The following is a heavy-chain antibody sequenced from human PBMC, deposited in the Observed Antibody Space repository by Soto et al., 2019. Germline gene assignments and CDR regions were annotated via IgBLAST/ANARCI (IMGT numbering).Heavy chain of an antibody. CDR3: ARRIVATIPAGNWFDP. CDR2: IIPIFGTA. D-gene: IGHD5-12*01. CDR1: GGTFSSYA. V-gene: IGHV1-69*01. J-gene: IGHJ5*02. Sequence: QVQLVQSGAEVKKPGSSVKVSCKASGGTFSSYAISWVRQAPGQGLEWMGGIIPIFGTANYAQKFQGRGTITADESTSTAYMELSSLRSEDTAVYYCARRIVATIPAGNWFDPWGQGTLVTVSS.